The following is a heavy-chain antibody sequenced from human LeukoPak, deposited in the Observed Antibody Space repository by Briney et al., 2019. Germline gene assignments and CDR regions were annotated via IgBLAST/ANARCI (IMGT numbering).Heavy chain of an antibody. D-gene: IGHD2-15*01. V-gene: IGHV3-23*01. CDR2: ISGSGGST. CDR3: AKVREVDIVVVVAARYYYFDY. CDR1: GFTFSSYA. J-gene: IGHJ4*02. Sequence: PGRSLRLSCAAPGFTFSSYAMSWVRQAPGKGLEWVSAISGSGGSTYYADSVKGRFTISRDNSKNTLYLQMNSLRAEDTAVYYCAKVREVDIVVVVAARYYYFDYWGQGTLVTVSS.